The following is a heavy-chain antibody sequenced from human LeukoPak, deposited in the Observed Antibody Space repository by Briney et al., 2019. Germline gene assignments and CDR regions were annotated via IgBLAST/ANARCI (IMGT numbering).Heavy chain of an antibody. CDR1: GFTFSNFG. V-gene: IGHV3-43*02. CDR3: AKDNFGSGSYFDN. Sequence: GGSLRLSCAASGFTFSNFGMYWVRQAPGKGLEWVSLISGDGTGTYYADSVKGRFTISRDNRKNSLYLQMNSLRTEDTALYYCAKDNFGSGSYFDNWGQGTLVTVSS. D-gene: IGHD1-26*01. CDR2: ISGDGTGT. J-gene: IGHJ4*02.